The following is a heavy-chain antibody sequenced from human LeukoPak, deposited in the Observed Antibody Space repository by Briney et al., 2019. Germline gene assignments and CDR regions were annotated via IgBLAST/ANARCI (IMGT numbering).Heavy chain of an antibody. J-gene: IGHJ6*03. CDR1: GGSFSGYY. CDR2: INHSGST. D-gene: IGHD2-15*01. V-gene: IGHV4-34*01. CDR3: ARVARYRSGGSLLQDCYYYYMDV. Sequence: SETLSLTCAVYGGSFSGYYWSWIRQPPGKGLEWIGEINHSGSTNYNPSLKSRVTISVDTSKNQFSLKLSSVTAADTAVYYCARVARYRSGGSLLQDCYYYYMDVWGKGTTVTISS.